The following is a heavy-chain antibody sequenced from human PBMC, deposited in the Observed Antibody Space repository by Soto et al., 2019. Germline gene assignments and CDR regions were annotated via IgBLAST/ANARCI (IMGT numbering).Heavy chain of an antibody. CDR1: GGPFSSCA. D-gene: IGHD1-26*01. CDR2: IIDSGGST. CDR3: GKGRSYYYYYGVDV. J-gene: IGHJ6*02. V-gene: IGHV3-23*01. Sequence: PGGSLRLSCAASGGPFSSCAMGWVRQAPGKGLEWVSDIIDSGGSTYYADAVKGRFTISRDNSKSTLYLQMNSLRAEDTAVYYCGKGRSYYYYYGVDVWGQGTTVTVSS.